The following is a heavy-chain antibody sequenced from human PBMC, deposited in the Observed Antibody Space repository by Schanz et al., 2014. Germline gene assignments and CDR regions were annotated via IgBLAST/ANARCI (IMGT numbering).Heavy chain of an antibody. CDR1: GYDFHIYA. CDR3: ARDNGRIPAANAFDY. V-gene: IGHV1-18*01. D-gene: IGHD1-26*01. Sequence: QILLVQPGPEVKKPGASVTVSCKASGYDFHIYAYSWVRQAPGQGPEWIGWISGYTGDTKYAQKFQHRVNMATDRTASTVYMELRSLRFDDTAVYFCARDNGRIPAANAFDYWGQGSRVNVS. CDR2: ISGYTGDT. J-gene: IGHJ4*02.